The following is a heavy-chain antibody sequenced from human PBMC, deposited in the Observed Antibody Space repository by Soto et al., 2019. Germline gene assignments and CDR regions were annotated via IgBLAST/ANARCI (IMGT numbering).Heavy chain of an antibody. J-gene: IGHJ4*02. CDR1: GGSISSSSYY. CDR2: IYYSGST. CDR3: ARLVLADRHFDY. Sequence: PSETLSLTCTVSGGSISSSSYYWGWIRQPPGKGLEWIGSIYYSGSTYYNPSLKSRVTISVDTSKNQFSLKLSSVTAADTAVYYCARLVLADRHFDYWGQGTLVTVSS. D-gene: IGHD6-6*01. V-gene: IGHV4-39*01.